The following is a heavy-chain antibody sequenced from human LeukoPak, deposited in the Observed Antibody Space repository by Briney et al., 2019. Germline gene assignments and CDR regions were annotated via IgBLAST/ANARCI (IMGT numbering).Heavy chain of an antibody. D-gene: IGHD2-15*01. CDR1: GGSINSYY. Sequence: SETLSLTCTVSGGSINSYYWSWIRQPPGKGLEWIGYRYNSGSTNYNPSLKSRVTISVDTSKNQFSLKLSSVTAADTAVYYCARYGVEGYCSGAICYYAFDIWGQGTMVTVSS. CDR3: ARYGVEGYCSGAICYYAFDI. CDR2: RYNSGST. V-gene: IGHV4-59*08. J-gene: IGHJ3*02.